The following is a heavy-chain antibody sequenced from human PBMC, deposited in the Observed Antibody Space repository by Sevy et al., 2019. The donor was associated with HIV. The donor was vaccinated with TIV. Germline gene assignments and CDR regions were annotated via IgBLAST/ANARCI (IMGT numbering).Heavy chain of an antibody. CDR1: GGSISSYY. D-gene: IGHD3-16*02. CDR3: ARGYDYVWGSYRNLVQYFDY. Sequence: SETLSLTCTVSGGSISSYYWSWIRQPPGKGLEWIGYIYYSGSTNYNPSLKSRVTISVDTSKNQFSLKLSSVTAADTAVYYCARGYDYVWGSYRNLVQYFDYWGQGTLVTVSS. J-gene: IGHJ4*02. V-gene: IGHV4-59*01. CDR2: IYYSGST.